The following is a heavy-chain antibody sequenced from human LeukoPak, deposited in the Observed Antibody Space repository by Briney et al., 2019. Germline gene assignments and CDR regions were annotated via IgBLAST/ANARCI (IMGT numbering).Heavy chain of an antibody. CDR1: GFTFSSYA. Sequence: GGSLRLSCAASGFTFSSYAMTWVRQAPGKGLDWVSGISDSGGSTYYADSVKGRFTISRDNSKNTLYLQMNSLRAEDTAVYYCAKALAVAGSYYYYGMDVWGQGTLVTVSS. V-gene: IGHV3-23*01. J-gene: IGHJ6*02. D-gene: IGHD6-19*01. CDR3: AKALAVAGSYYYYGMDV. CDR2: ISDSGGST.